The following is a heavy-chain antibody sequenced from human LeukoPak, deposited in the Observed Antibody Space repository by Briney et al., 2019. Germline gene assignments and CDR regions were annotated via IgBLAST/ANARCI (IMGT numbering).Heavy chain of an antibody. CDR3: AKENPHNDY. J-gene: IGHJ4*02. Sequence: GGSLRLSCAASGFTFNTFGITWVRQAPGKGLEWVSSISASGGITKYADSVKGRFTISRDNSKNTLYLQMNSLRAEDTALYYCAKENPHNDYWGQGTLVTVSS. CDR1: GFTFNTFG. V-gene: IGHV3-23*01. CDR2: ISASGGIT.